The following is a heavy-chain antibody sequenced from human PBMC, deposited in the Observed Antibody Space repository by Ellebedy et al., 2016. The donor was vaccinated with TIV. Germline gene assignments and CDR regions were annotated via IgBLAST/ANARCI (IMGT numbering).Heavy chain of an antibody. Sequence: GGSLRLSXAASGFTFSDYYMSWIRQAPGKGLEWVSYISSSSSYTNYADSVKGRFTISRDNSKNTLYLQMNSLRAEDTAVYYCAKDASMVRGFDYWGQGTLVTVSS. CDR2: ISSSSSYT. V-gene: IGHV3-11*06. D-gene: IGHD3-10*01. J-gene: IGHJ4*02. CDR1: GFTFSDYY. CDR3: AKDASMVRGFDY.